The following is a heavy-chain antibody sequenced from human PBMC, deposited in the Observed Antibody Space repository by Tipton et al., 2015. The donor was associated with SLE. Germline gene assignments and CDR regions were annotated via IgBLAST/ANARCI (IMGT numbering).Heavy chain of an antibody. J-gene: IGHJ4*02. D-gene: IGHD3-10*01. CDR2: IRYDGSNK. V-gene: IGHV3-30*02. Sequence: SLRLSCAASGFTFSSYGMHWVRQAPGKGLEWVAFIRYDGSNKYYADSVKGRFTISRDNAKNSLYLQMNSLRAEDTAVYYCARDLNGLLWFGDWGQGTLVTVSS. CDR3: ARDLNGLLWFGD. CDR1: GFTFSSYG.